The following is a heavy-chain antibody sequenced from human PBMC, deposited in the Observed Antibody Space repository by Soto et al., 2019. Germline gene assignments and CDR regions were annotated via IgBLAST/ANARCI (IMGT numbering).Heavy chain of an antibody. Sequence: GGSLRLSCAASGFTFSSYGMHWVRQAPGKGLEWVAVISYDGSNKYYADSVKGRFTISRDNAKNSLYLQMNSLRAEDTAVYYCARGPYDYVWGSYPLHFDYWGQGTLVTVSS. CDR2: ISYDGSNK. D-gene: IGHD3-16*02. CDR3: ARGPYDYVWGSYPLHFDY. J-gene: IGHJ4*02. V-gene: IGHV3-30*03. CDR1: GFTFSSYG.